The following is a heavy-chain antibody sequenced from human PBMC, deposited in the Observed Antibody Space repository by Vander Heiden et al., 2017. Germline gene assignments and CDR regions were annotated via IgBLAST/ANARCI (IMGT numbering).Heavy chain of an antibody. CDR2: IRGSGAST. D-gene: IGHD6-19*01. CDR1: GFTFSTYA. CDR3: AKGSSGWYFDY. V-gene: IGHV3-23*01. Sequence: EVQLLESGEGLVQPGGSLRLSCAASGFTFSTYAMSWVRQAPGKGLEWVSGIRGSGASTLYADSVKGRFTISRDNSKNTLYLQMNSLRAEDTAVYYCAKGSSGWYFDYWGQGTLVTVSS. J-gene: IGHJ4*02.